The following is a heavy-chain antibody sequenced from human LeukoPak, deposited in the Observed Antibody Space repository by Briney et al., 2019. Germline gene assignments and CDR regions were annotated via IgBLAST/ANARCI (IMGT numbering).Heavy chain of an antibody. D-gene: IGHD3-22*01. Sequence: ASVKVSCKVSGYTLTELSMHWVRQAPGKGLEWMGGFDPEDGETIYAQKFQGRVTMTEDTSTDTAYMELSGLRSEDTAVYYCATVGSYYDRAFDYWGQGTLVTVSS. J-gene: IGHJ4*02. CDR2: FDPEDGET. CDR3: ATVGSYYDRAFDY. V-gene: IGHV1-24*01. CDR1: GYTLTELS.